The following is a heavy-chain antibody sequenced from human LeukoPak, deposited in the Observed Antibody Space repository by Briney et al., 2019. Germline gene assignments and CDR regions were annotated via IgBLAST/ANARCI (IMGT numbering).Heavy chain of an antibody. V-gene: IGHV1-24*01. CDR2: FDPEDGET. Sequence: ASVKVSCKVSGYTLTELSMHWVRQAPGKGLEWMGGFDPEDGETIYAQKFQGRVTMTEDTSTDTAYMELSSLRSEDTVVYYYARGLDRYSNFIAFGYWGQGTLVTVSS. CDR3: ARGLDRYSNFIAFGY. CDR1: GYTLTELS. J-gene: IGHJ4*02. D-gene: IGHD4-11*01.